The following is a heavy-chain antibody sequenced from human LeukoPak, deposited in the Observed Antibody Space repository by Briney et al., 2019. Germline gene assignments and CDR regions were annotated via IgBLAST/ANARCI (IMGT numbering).Heavy chain of an antibody. CDR2: IYHSGST. J-gene: IGHJ3*02. Sequence: SETLSLTCTVSGYSISSGYYWGWIRQPPGKGLEWIGSIYHSGSTYYNPSLKSRVTISVDTSKNQFSLKLSSVTAADTAVYYCARTDAFYYDSSGADAFDIWGQGTVVTVSS. CDR3: ARTDAFYYDSSGADAFDI. D-gene: IGHD3-22*01. V-gene: IGHV4-38-2*02. CDR1: GYSISSGYY.